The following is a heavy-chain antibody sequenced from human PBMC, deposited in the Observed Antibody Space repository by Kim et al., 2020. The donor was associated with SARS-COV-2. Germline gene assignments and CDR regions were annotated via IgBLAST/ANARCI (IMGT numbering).Heavy chain of an antibody. D-gene: IGHD2-15*01. CDR3: ARAVGYCSGGSCYQGLDY. CDR1: GFTVSSNY. J-gene: IGHJ4*02. CDR2: IYSGGST. V-gene: IGHV3-53*04. Sequence: GGSLRLSCAASGFTVSSNYMSWVRQAPGKGLEWVSVIYSGGSTYYADSVKGRFTISRHNSKNTLYLQMNSLRAEDTAVYYCARAVGYCSGGSCYQGLDYWGQGTLVTVSS.